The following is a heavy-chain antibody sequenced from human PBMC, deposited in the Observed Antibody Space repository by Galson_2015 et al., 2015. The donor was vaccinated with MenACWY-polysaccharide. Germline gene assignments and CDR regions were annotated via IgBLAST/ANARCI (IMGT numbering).Heavy chain of an antibody. V-gene: IGHV6-1*01. CDR2: TYYRSKWYN. CDR3: ARENSYHYVMDV. J-gene: IGHJ6*02. CDR1: GDSVSNYSAA. Sequence: CAISGDSVSNYSAAWNWTRQSPSRGLEWLGRTYYRSKWYNDYAVSVKSRITINPDTSKKQFSLQLNSVTPEDTAVYYCARENSYHYVMDVWGQGTTVTVSS.